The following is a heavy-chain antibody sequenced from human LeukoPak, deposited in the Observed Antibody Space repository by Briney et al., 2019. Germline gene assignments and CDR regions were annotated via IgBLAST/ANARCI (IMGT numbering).Heavy chain of an antibody. CDR2: INSDGSST. CDR3: ARGYCSGGSCQARGAFDI. Sequence: GGSLRLSCAASGFTFSSYWMHWVRQAPGKGLVWVSRINSDGSSTSYADSVKGRFTISRDNAKNTLYLQMNSLRAEDTAMYYCARGYCSGGSCQARGAFDIWGQGTMVTVSS. V-gene: IGHV3-74*01. J-gene: IGHJ3*02. CDR1: GFTFSSYW. D-gene: IGHD2-15*01.